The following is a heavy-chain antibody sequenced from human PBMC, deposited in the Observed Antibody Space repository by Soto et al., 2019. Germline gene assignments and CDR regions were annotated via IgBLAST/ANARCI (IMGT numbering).Heavy chain of an antibody. Sequence: EVQLLESGGGLVQPGGSLRLSCAASGFTFSSYAMSWVRQAPGKGLEWVSAISGSGGSTYYADSVKGRFTISRDNSKNTLYLQMNSLRAEDTAVYYCAKDSGPYSSGLWHVVQGYYYYYYGMDVWGQGTTVTVSS. CDR3: AKDSGPYSSGLWHVVQGYYYYYYGMDV. D-gene: IGHD6-19*01. J-gene: IGHJ6*02. CDR1: GFTFSSYA. V-gene: IGHV3-23*01. CDR2: ISGSGGST.